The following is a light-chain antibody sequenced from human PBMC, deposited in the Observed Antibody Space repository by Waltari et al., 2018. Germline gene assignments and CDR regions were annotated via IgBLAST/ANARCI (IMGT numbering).Light chain of an antibody. J-gene: IGKJ1*01. CDR3: QMYVRLPVT. CDR2: DAS. V-gene: IGKV3-20*01. Sequence: EIVLTPYPGTLALSPGERATLSCRASQSVGRALAWYQTKPGQSPRLLISDASSRATGISDKYSGSGSGTDFSLTISRVEPEDFAVYFCQMYVRLPVTFGQGTKVEVK. CDR1: QSVGRA.